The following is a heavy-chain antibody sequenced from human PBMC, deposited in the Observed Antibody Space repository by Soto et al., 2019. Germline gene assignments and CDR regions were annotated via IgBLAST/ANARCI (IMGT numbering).Heavy chain of an antibody. V-gene: IGHV1-3*01. CDR1: EYAFSSYA. CDR3: ASTHDFWSNYFDY. J-gene: IGHJ4*02. CDR2: INAGNGHT. Sequence: VQLVQSGAEVKKPGASVRVSCKPSEYAFSSYAIHWVRQAPGQRLEWMGWINAGNGHTRYSQKFQGRVIITANKSAKTAYMQLDSLTSGDTAVYYCASTHDFWSNYFDYWGQGTLVTVSS. D-gene: IGHD3-3*01.